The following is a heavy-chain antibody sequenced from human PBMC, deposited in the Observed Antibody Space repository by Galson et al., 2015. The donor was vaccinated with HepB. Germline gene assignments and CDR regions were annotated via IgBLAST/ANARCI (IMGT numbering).Heavy chain of an antibody. Sequence: SLRLSCAASGFTFSSYSMNWVRQAPGKGLEWVSYISSSSSTIYYADSVKGRFTISRDNAKNSLYLQMNSLRAEDTAVYYCARDQGVAIDYWGQGTLVTVSS. CDR2: ISSSSSTI. J-gene: IGHJ4*02. CDR3: ARDQGVAIDY. V-gene: IGHV3-48*01. CDR1: GFTFSSYS. D-gene: IGHD5-12*01.